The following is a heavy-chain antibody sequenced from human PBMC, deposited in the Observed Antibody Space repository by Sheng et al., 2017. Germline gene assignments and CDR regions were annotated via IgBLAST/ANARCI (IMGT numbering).Heavy chain of an antibody. V-gene: IGHV3-23*04. CDR3: AKEGGYYDSSGYPTDAFDI. Sequence: EVQLVESGGGLVQPGGTLRLSCAASGFTFSSYGMSWVRQAPGKGLEWVSAISGSGGSTYYADSVKGRFTISRDNSKNTLYLQMNSLRAEDTAVYYCAKEGGYYDSSGYPTDAFDIWGQGTMVTVSS. CDR2: ISGSGGST. D-gene: IGHD3-22*01. CDR1: GFTFSSYG. J-gene: IGHJ3*02.